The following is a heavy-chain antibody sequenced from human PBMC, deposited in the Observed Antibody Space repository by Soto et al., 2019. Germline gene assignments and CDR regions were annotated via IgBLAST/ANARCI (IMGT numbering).Heavy chain of an antibody. CDR1: GFPFSTYD. J-gene: IGHJ4*02. CDR2: ISGSDQST. Sequence: EVQLLESGGGLVQPGGSLRLSCAASGFPFSTYDMSWVRQAPGKGLERDSVISGSDQSTYYADSLNGRFTISRDNSKNTLYLQMDSLRVEDTAVYHCVKGGWLDEWGQGTLVTVSS. CDR3: VKGGWLDE. D-gene: IGHD5-12*01. V-gene: IGHV3-23*01.